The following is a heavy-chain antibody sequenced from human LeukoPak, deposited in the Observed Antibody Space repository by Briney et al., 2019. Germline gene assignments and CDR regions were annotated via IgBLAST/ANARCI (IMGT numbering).Heavy chain of an antibody. D-gene: IGHD6-19*01. CDR3: ARGLIAVAGTRYFDL. CDR2: INHSGST. J-gene: IGHJ2*01. CDR1: GGSFSGYY. Sequence: SETLSLTCAVYGGSFSGYYWSLIRQPPGKGLEWIGEINHSGSTNYNPSLKSRVTISVDTSKNQFSLKLSSVTAADTAVYYCARGLIAVAGTRYFDLWGRGTLVTVSS. V-gene: IGHV4-34*01.